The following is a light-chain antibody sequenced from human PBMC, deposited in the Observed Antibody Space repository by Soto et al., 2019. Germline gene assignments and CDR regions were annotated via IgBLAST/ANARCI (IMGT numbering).Light chain of an antibody. CDR1: SSDVGGYNY. Sequence: QSVLTQPPSASGSPGQSVTISCTGTSSDVGGYNYVSWYQQHPGKAPKLMIVEVSKRPSGVPDRFSGSKSGNTASLPVSGLQAEDEADYYCSSYAGSNNLIFGGGTKLTVL. CDR2: EVS. V-gene: IGLV2-8*01. CDR3: SSYAGSNNLI. J-gene: IGLJ2*01.